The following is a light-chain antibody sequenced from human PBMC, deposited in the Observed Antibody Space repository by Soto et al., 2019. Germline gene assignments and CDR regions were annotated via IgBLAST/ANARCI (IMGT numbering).Light chain of an antibody. CDR3: QQYNHWYS. J-gene: IGKJ2*03. Sequence: DIPMTQSPSTLSASFGDTVTITCRASQTINTWLAWYQQKPGQAPKLLIYKASTLQSGVPSRFSGGGSGTEFTLTINSLRPADFATYYCQQYNHWYSFGQGTNLEIK. CDR2: KAS. V-gene: IGKV1-5*03. CDR1: QTINTW.